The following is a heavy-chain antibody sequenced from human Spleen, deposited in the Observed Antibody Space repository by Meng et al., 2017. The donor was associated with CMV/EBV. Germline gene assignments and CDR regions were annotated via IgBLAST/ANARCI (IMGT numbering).Heavy chain of an antibody. V-gene: IGHV1-8*03. Sequence: ASVKVSCKASGYTFTSYDINWVRQATGQGLEWMGWMNPNSGNTGYAQKFQGRVTITRNTSISTAYMELSSLRSEDTALYYCARNSGQNYYYGLDVWGQGTTVTVSS. D-gene: IGHD5-12*01. CDR2: MNPNSGNT. CDR3: ARNSGQNYYYGLDV. CDR1: GYTFTSYD. J-gene: IGHJ6*01.